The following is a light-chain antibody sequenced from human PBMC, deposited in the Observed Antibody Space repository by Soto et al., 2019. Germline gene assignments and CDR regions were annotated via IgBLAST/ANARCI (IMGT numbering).Light chain of an antibody. J-gene: IGLJ2*01. CDR2: EVS. CDR1: SSDVGGYNY. V-gene: IGLV2-14*01. Sequence: QSALTQPASVSGSPGQSITISCTGTSSDVGGYNYASWYQQHPGIAPKLMISEVSNRPSGVSNRFSGSKSGNTASLTISGLQAEDEADYYCSSYTSSSTLVFGGGTKLTVL. CDR3: SSYTSSSTLV.